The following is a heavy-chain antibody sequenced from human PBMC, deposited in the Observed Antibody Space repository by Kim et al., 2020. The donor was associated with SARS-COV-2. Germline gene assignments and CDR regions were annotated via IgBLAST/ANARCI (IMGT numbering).Heavy chain of an antibody. V-gene: IGHV4-59*08. CDR1: GGSISSYY. CDR3: ARQIREESPMLTGYCSGGSCYSRSDWFDP. Sequence: SETLSLTCTVSGGSISSYYWSWIRQPPGKGLEWIGYIYYSGSTNYNPSLKSRVTISVDTSKNQFSLKLSSVTAADTAVYYCARQIREESPMLTGYCSGGSCYSRSDWFDPWGQGTLVTVSS. D-gene: IGHD2-15*01. CDR2: IYYSGST. J-gene: IGHJ5*02.